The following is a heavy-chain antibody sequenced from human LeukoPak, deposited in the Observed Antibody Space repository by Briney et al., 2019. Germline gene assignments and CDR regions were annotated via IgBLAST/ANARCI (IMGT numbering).Heavy chain of an antibody. D-gene: IGHD6-6*01. Sequence: GASVKVSCKASGGTFSSYATSWVRQAPGQGLEWMGGIIPIFGTANYAQKFQGRVTITTDESTSTAYMELSSLRSEDTAVYYCARGGRYSSSSWGLYYYYYYMDVWGKGTTVTVSS. CDR2: IIPIFGTA. CDR1: GGTFSSYA. CDR3: ARGGRYSSSSWGLYYYYYYMDV. J-gene: IGHJ6*03. V-gene: IGHV1-69*05.